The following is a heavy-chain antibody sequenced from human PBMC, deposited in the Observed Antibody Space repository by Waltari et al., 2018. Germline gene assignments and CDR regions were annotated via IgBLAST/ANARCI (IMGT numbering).Heavy chain of an antibody. CDR1: GFKFTDYW. D-gene: IGHD1-7*01. Sequence: EGQLVQSGGGLVQPGGSLRLSCVASGFKFTDYWLGWVRQAPGKGVEWVANIKQDGTEKDYVDSVKGRFSVFRDDSINALYLQMDSLRGEDTAVYFCARERNWNLGFDLWGQGTLVTVSS. CDR3: ARERNWNLGFDL. J-gene: IGHJ5*02. CDR2: IKQDGTEK. V-gene: IGHV3-7*03.